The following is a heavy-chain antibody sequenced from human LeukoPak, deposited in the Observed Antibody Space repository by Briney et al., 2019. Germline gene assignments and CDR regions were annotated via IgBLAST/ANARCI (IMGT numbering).Heavy chain of an antibody. D-gene: IGHD3-22*01. J-gene: IGHJ4*02. CDR3: ASPRSGYRYTFDY. CDR2: ISTSGST. Sequence: SETLSLTCAVSAASLSNYYWSWIRQAPGKGLEWIGYISTSGSTNYNPSLKSRVSISLDTSKNRFSLNLNFVTAADTAVYYCASPRSGYRYTFDYWGQGALVTVSS. V-gene: IGHV4-4*09. CDR1: AASLSNYY.